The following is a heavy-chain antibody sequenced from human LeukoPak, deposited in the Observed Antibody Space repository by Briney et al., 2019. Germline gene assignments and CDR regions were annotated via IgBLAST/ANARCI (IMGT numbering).Heavy chain of an antibody. V-gene: IGHV3-48*04. D-gene: IGHD1-26*01. Sequence: GGSLRLSCAASGFTFSSYSMNWVRQAPGKGLEWVSSISSSGSTIYYADSVKGRFTISRDNAKNSLYLQMNSLRAEDTAVYYCARDQWELGIDYWGQGTLVTVSS. J-gene: IGHJ4*02. CDR3: ARDQWELGIDY. CDR1: GFTFSSYS. CDR2: ISSSGSTI.